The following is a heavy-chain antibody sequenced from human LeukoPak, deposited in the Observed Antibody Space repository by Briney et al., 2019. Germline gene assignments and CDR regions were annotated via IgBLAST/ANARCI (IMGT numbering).Heavy chain of an antibody. J-gene: IGHJ4*02. CDR2: MNPNSGNT. D-gene: IGHD6-13*01. Sequence: ASVKVSCKASGYTFTGYYMHWVRQAPGQGLEWMGWMNPNSGNTGYAQKFQGRVTMTRDTSTSTVYTELSSLRSEDTAVYYCARDGDSSSWYQKGYFDYWGQGTLVTVSS. CDR1: GYTFTGYY. CDR3: ARDGDSSSWYQKGYFDY. V-gene: IGHV1-46*01.